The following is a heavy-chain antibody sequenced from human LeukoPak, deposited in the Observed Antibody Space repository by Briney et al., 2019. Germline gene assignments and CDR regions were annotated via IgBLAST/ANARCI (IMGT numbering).Heavy chain of an antibody. CDR2: ISTTSGHI. D-gene: IGHD4-17*01. V-gene: IGHV3-21*01. Sequence: AGGSLRLSCAGSGFTFSSYIMNSVRQAPRKGPEWVSSISTTSGHIYYADSLQGRFTISRDNAKNSLYLQMNSLRAEDTAVYYCARDIDSTTILARWFDPWGQGTLVTVSS. CDR3: ARDIDSTTILARWFDP. J-gene: IGHJ5*02. CDR1: GFTFSSYI.